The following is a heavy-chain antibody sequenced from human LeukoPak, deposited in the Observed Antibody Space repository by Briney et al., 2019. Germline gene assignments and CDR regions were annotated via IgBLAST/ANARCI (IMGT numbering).Heavy chain of an antibody. CDR3: ARDLWGWGSDYLHY. CDR1: AYTFTDYY. Sequence: ASVYVTCKASAYTFTDYYLHLVRLLPGPGLEWMGRISPNSGATNYAEKFPGRVTMDRDTSINTVYMEMSSLRSDDTAVYYCARDLWGWGSDYLHYWGQGTRVTVSS. J-gene: IGHJ4*02. CDR2: ISPNSGAT. D-gene: IGHD4/OR15-4a*01. V-gene: IGHV1-2*06.